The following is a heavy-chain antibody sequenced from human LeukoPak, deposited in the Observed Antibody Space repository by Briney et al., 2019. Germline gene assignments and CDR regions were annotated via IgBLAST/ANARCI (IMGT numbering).Heavy chain of an antibody. Sequence: PGGSLRLSCAASGFTFSNYGMNWVRQAPGKGLEWVSTISGRDSNTYYADSVTGRFTISRDNSKNTLYLQMNSLRAEDTAVYYCAKRSDYGGSGNYFDFWGQGTPVTVSS. CDR3: AKRSDYGGSGNYFDF. CDR1: GFTFSNYG. D-gene: IGHD4-23*01. J-gene: IGHJ4*02. V-gene: IGHV3-23*01. CDR2: ISGRDSNT.